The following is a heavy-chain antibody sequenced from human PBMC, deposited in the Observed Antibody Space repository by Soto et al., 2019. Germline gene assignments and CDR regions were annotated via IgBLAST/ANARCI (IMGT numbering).Heavy chain of an antibody. CDR2: IYYTGST. V-gene: IGHV4-31*02. D-gene: IGHD1-26*01. CDR3: VRSSSLRRSNYGGDLDY. Sequence: HPGKGLEWIGYIYYTGSTSYNPSLRGRVAISPDTSKSQFSLTLSSVTAADTAVYYCVRSSSLRRSNYGGDLDYRGQAPLLSVSS. J-gene: IGHJ4*02.